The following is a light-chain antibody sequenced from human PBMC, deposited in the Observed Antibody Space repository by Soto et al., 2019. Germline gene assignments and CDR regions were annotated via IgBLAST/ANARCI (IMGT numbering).Light chain of an antibody. CDR2: KAS. Sequence: DIQMTQSPSTLSASVGDRVTITCRASQDIGDWLAWYQQKPGKAPKLLIYKASILESGVPSRFSGRGSVTEFTLTISSLQPDDFATYRCQQYYNSQHTFGQGTKVEIK. J-gene: IGKJ1*01. CDR3: QQYYNSQHT. V-gene: IGKV1-5*03. CDR1: QDIGDW.